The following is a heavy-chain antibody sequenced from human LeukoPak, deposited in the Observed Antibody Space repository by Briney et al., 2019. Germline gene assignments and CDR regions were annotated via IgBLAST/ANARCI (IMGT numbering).Heavy chain of an antibody. D-gene: IGHD6-6*01. J-gene: IGHJ4*02. CDR2: IRYDGSNK. CDR1: GFTFDDYA. Sequence: PGRSLRLSCAASGFTFDDYAMHRVRQAPGKGLEWVAFIRYDGSNKYYADSVKGRFTISRDNSKNTLYLQMNSLRTEDTAVYYCAKNRQGGSSSEFDYWGQGTLVTVSS. CDR3: AKNRQGGSSSEFDY. V-gene: IGHV3-30*02.